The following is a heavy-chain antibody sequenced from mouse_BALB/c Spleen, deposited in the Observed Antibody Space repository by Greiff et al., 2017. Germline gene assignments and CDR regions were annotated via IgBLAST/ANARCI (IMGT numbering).Heavy chain of an antibody. CDR1: GYTFTSYC. D-gene: IGHD2-1*01. CDR3: RDNGNYSYAMDY. V-gene: IGHV1-5*01. J-gene: IGHJ4*01. Sequence: VHVKQSGTVLARPGASVKMSCKASGYTFTSYCMHWVKQRPGQGLEWIGAIYPGNSDTSYNQKFKGKAKLTAVTSTSTAYMELSSLTNEDSAVYYCRDNGNYSYAMDYWGQGTSVTVSS. CDR2: IYPGNSDT.